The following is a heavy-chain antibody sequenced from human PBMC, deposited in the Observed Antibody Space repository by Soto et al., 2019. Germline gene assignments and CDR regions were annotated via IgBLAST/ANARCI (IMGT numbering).Heavy chain of an antibody. J-gene: IGHJ4*02. CDR2: ISGSGGST. Sequence: GGSLRLSCAASGFTFSSYAMSWVRQAPGKGLEWVSAISGSGGSTYYADSVKGRFTISRDNSKNTLYLQMNSLRAEDTAVYYCANSRSSSWFAGYWGQGTLVTVSS. V-gene: IGHV3-23*01. CDR3: ANSRSSSWFAGY. D-gene: IGHD6-13*01. CDR1: GFTFSSYA.